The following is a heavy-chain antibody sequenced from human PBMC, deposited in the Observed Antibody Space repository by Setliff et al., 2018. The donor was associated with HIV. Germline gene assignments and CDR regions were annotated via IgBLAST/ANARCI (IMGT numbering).Heavy chain of an antibody. Sequence: ASVKVSCKASGYTFTGYYIHWVRQAPGQGLEWMGWVNPNNGDTKFPQKFQGRVTLTRDTSISTANMELSGLRSDDTAVYYCARDPALTYSGYVYWYFDLWGRGTLVTVSS. V-gene: IGHV1-2*02. CDR3: ARDPALTYSGYVYWYFDL. CDR1: GYTFTGYY. J-gene: IGHJ2*01. D-gene: IGHD5-12*01. CDR2: VNPNNGDT.